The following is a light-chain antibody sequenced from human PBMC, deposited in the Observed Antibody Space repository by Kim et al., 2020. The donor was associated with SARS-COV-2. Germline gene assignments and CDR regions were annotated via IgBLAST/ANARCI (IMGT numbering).Light chain of an antibody. CDR1: QSVSSNF. J-gene: IGKJ4*01. Sequence: IVLTQSPGTLSLSPGERATLSCRASQSVSSNFVAWYQQKPGQAPRLLIYGASSRANGIPDRFSGSGSGTDFTLTISRLEPEDFAVYYCQQYGDSLTFGGGTKVEIK. V-gene: IGKV3-20*01. CDR3: QQYGDSLT. CDR2: GAS.